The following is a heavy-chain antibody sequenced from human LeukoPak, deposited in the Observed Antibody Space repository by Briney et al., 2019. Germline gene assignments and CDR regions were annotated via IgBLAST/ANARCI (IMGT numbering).Heavy chain of an antibody. CDR3: ARESRDILTGPPDAFDI. D-gene: IGHD3-9*01. CDR1: GSTFTSYG. J-gene: IGHJ3*02. CDR2: ISAYNGNT. V-gene: IGHV1-18*01. Sequence: ASVKVSCKASGSTFTSYGISWVRQAPGQGLEWMGWISAYNGNTNYAQKLQGRVTMTTDTSASTAYRELRSLRSDDTAVYYCARESRDILTGPPDAFDIWGQGTMVTVSS.